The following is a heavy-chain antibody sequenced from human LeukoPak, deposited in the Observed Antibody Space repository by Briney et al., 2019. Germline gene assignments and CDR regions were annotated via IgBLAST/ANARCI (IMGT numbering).Heavy chain of an antibody. CDR3: GKTTVGYSSGQKPAWPVDY. Sequence: PGGSLRPSCEAPGLTFGSQAMYWVGQAPGKGLEWVAGIFGSGGSPHYADSVKGRFTISRDNSRNTVYLQINSLRAEDTAVYYCGKTTVGYSSGQKPAWPVDYWGQGTLVTVSS. J-gene: IGHJ4*02. CDR1: GLTFGSQA. V-gene: IGHV3-23*01. D-gene: IGHD5-18*01. CDR2: IFGSGGSP.